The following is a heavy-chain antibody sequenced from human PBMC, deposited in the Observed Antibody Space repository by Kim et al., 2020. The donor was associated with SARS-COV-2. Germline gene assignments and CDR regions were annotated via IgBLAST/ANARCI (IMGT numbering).Heavy chain of an antibody. Sequence: GGSLRLSCAASGFTFSDHYMDCVRQAPGEGLEWIGRIGNKVSSYITQYAASVKGRFTISRDDSQNSLYLQMNSLKTEDTAIYYCTRSTGYWGQGTLVTVSS. CDR3: TRSTGY. CDR2: IGNKVSSYIT. CDR1: GFTFSDHY. V-gene: IGHV3-72*01. J-gene: IGHJ4*02.